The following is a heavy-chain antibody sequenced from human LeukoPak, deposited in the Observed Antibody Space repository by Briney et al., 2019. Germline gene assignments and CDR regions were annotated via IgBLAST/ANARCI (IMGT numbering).Heavy chain of an antibody. Sequence: VASVKVSCKVSGYILTELSMHWVRQAPGKGLEWMGGFDPEDGETIYAQKFQGRVTMTEDTSTDTAYMELSSLGSEDTAVYYCAAYPTLGSCRSSICSLDYWGQGTLVTVSS. V-gene: IGHV1-24*01. CDR2: FDPEDGET. D-gene: IGHD2-2*01. CDR3: AAYPTLGSCRSSICSLDY. J-gene: IGHJ4*02. CDR1: GYILTELS.